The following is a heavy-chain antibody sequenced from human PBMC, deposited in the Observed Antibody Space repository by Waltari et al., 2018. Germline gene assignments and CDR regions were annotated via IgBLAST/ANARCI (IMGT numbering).Heavy chain of an antibody. CDR1: GGSISSESYY. J-gene: IGHJ5*02. V-gene: IGHV4-39*01. Sequence: QLQLQESGPGLVKPSATLSLTCTVSGGSISSESYYWGWIRKPPGKGLEWIGMMYSSWCTYYKPSLKSRVTISVDTSKNQFSLKLSSGTAAYTAVYYCARLSYHIVTGYGWFDPWGLGTLVTVSS. CDR3: ARLSYHIVTGYGWFDP. D-gene: IGHD3-9*01. CDR2: MYSSWCT.